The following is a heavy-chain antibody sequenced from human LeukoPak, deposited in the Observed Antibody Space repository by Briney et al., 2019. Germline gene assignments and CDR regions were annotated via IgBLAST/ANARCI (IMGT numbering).Heavy chain of an antibody. CDR1: GYTFTSYY. Sequence: ASVKVSCKASGYTFTSYYMHWVRQAPGQGLEWMGLITPSGGSTSYAQKFQGRVTMTRDTSTSTVYMQLSSLRSEDTAVYHCARGSGNAKHRGYDYPYYWGQGTLVTVSS. CDR3: ARGSGNAKHRGYDYPYY. CDR2: ITPSGGST. V-gene: IGHV1-46*01. J-gene: IGHJ4*02. D-gene: IGHD5-12*01.